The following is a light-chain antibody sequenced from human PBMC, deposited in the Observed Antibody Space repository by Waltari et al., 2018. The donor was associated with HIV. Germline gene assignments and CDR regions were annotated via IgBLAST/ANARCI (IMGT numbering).Light chain of an antibody. CDR1: SSNIESNF. CDR2: HSD. CDR3: AAWDDSLGDGF. V-gene: IGLV1-47*02. J-gene: IGLJ2*01. Sequence: QSVLTQPPSASGTPGQSVTISCSGNSSNIESNFVSWYQQVPGAAPKLLIYHSDHRPSGVPDRFSGSKSGSSASLAISGLRSEDEADYYCAAWDDSLGDGFFGGGTKLTVL.